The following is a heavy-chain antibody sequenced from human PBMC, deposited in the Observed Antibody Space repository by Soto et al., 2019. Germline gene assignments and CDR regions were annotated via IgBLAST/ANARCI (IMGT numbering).Heavy chain of an antibody. J-gene: IGHJ4*02. CDR2: IDIGNGNR. D-gene: IGHD6-19*01. CDR1: GFTFTDYS. CDR3: ATEGRSGWYDY. Sequence: QDHLVQSGPEVKRPGASVRISCKTSGFTFTDYSLHWVRQAPGQGLEWMGRIDIGNGNRKYSQDLHGRVTITSDTSASTAYMDLNSLKFEDPAVYYCATEGRSGWYDYWGQGTLVTVSS. V-gene: IGHV1-3*04.